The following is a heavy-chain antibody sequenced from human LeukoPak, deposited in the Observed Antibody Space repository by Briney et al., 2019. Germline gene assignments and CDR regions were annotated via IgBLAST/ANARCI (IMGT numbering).Heavy chain of an antibody. V-gene: IGHV3-33*01. CDR1: GFTFSTYG. J-gene: IGHJ3*02. CDR3: ARAVGPFGI. D-gene: IGHD3-16*01. CDR2: IWYDGSIE. Sequence: GGSLRLSCAASGFTFSTYGMHWVRQAPGKGLEWVAVIWYDGSIEYYADSVKGRFSISRDNSKNTLYLQMNSLRAEDTAVYYCARAVGPFGIWGQGTIVIVSS.